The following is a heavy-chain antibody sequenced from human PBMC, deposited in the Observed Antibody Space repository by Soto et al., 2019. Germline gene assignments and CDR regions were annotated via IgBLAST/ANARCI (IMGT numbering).Heavy chain of an antibody. J-gene: IGHJ6*02. Sequence: GGSLRLSFVASGFTFKNYAFPWVRKAPGTGLEGLAVFSNDGVEKYYADPVKRRFTLSRDISKNTLHRQMDSLIADYTAVYYCTREEGLYTSGPFDYYYVLDGWGQGTTVTVSS. V-gene: IGHV3-30*03. CDR1: GFTFKNYA. CDR3: TREEGLYTSGPFDYYYVLDG. CDR2: FSNDGVEK. D-gene: IGHD2-2*02.